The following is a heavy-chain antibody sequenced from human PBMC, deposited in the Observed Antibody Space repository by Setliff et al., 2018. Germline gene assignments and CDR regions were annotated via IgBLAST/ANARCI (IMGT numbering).Heavy chain of an antibody. V-gene: IGHV1-2*04. D-gene: IGHD1-26*01. Sequence: ASVKVSCKASGYTFTGYYMHWVRQAPGQGLEWMGWINPNSGGTNYAQKFQGWVTMTRGTSISTAYMELSRLRSDDTAVYYCARGGYSGSYDFDYWGQGTLVTVSS. CDR3: ARGGYSGSYDFDY. CDR1: GYTFTGYY. CDR2: INPNSGGT. J-gene: IGHJ4*02.